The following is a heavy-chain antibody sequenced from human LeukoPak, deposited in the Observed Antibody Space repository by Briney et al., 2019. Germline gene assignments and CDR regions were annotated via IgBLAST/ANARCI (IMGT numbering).Heavy chain of an antibody. CDR3: ARIYSLLTDLPPYNWFDP. V-gene: IGHV1-18*01. Sequence: ASVKVSCKASGYTFTSYGISWVRQAPGQGLEWMGWISAYNGNTNYAQKLQGRVTMTTDTSTSTAYMELRSLRSDDTAVYYCARIYSLLTDLPPYNWFDPWGQGALVTVSS. CDR2: ISAYNGNT. CDR1: GYTFTSYG. D-gene: IGHD3-9*01. J-gene: IGHJ5*02.